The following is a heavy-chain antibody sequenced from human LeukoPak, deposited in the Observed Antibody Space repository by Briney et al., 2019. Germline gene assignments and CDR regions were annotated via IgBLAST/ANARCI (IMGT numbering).Heavy chain of an antibody. J-gene: IGHJ4*02. CDR2: ISDSGST. Sequence: SETLSLTCIVSGGSISRSSYYWGWLRQPPGKGLEWIGSISDSGSTYYSPSLKSRVTISVDTSKNQFSLKPRFVTAADTAVYYCARVGYYYGSGTYDYWGQGTLVTVSS. CDR1: GGSISRSSYY. V-gene: IGHV4-39*01. D-gene: IGHD3-10*01. CDR3: ARVGYYYGSGTYDY.